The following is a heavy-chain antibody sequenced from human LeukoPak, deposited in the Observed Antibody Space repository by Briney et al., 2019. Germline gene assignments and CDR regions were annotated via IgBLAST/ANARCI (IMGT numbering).Heavy chain of an antibody. CDR2: ISSSNTYM. V-gene: IGHV3-21*01. CDR1: GFTFSSYS. Sequence: GGSLRLSCAASGFTFSSYSMNWVRQAPGKGLEWVSSISSSNTYMYYAGSVKGGFIISRDTAKKSLYLQMNSLRVEDTAVYYCARSDYCGGDCYSSLSDSSGQGTLVTVSS. J-gene: IGHJ4*02. CDR3: ARSDYCGGDCYSSLSDS. D-gene: IGHD2-21*02.